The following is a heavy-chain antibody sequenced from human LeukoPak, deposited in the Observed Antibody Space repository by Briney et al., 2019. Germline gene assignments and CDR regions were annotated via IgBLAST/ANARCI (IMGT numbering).Heavy chain of an antibody. J-gene: IGHJ6*03. D-gene: IGHD3-10*01. CDR3: AGRYYYYMDV. CDR1: GFTFSSYW. CDR2: INSDGGST. V-gene: IGHV3-74*01. Sequence: PGGSLRLSCAASGFTFSSYWMHWVRQAPGKGLVWVSRINSDGGSTGYADSVKGRFTISRHNAKNTLYLQMNSLRAEDTAVYYCAGRYYYYMDVWGKGTTVTVSS.